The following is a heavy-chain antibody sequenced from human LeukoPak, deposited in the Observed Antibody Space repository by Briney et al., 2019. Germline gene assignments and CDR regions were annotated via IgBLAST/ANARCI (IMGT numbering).Heavy chain of an antibody. Sequence: SETLSLTCTVSGGSISSSSYSWGWIRQPPGKGLEWIGSIYYSGSTYYNPSLKSRVTISVDTSKNQFSLKLSSVTAADTAVYYCARHDYGVYFGGFDYWGQGTLVTVSS. CDR2: IYYSGST. D-gene: IGHD4-17*01. V-gene: IGHV4-39*01. J-gene: IGHJ4*02. CDR3: ARHDYGVYFGGFDY. CDR1: GGSISSSSYS.